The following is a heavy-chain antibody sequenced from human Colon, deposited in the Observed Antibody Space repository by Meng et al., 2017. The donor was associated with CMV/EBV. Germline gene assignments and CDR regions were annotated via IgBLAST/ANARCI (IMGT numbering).Heavy chain of an antibody. V-gene: IGHV3-30-3*01. D-gene: IGHD3-10*01. J-gene: IGHJ4*02. Sequence: GESLKISCAASGFTFSRYAIHWVRQAPGKGLEWVALISSDGNIKYYADSVKGRFTISRDNSKNTLSLQMNNLRPDDTSVYYCARVGDHPGGYYDSWGQGTLVTVSS. CDR1: GFTFSRYA. CDR3: ARVGDHPGGYYDS. CDR2: ISSDGNIK.